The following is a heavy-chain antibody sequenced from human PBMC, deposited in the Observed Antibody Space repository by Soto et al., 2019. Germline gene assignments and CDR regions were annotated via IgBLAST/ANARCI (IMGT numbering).Heavy chain of an antibody. V-gene: IGHV4-4*02. Sequence: SETLSLTCAVSGTSISSTFWWTWVRQPPGKGLEWIGEVYHTGTTKYNPSLKSRVIISVDTSKIQFSLKLSSVTAADTAVYYCARHRNWLQSPTYLDLWGPGTLVTVSS. CDR1: GTSISSTFW. CDR3: ARHRNWLQSPTYLDL. D-gene: IGHD5-12*01. CDR2: VYHTGTT. J-gene: IGHJ4*02.